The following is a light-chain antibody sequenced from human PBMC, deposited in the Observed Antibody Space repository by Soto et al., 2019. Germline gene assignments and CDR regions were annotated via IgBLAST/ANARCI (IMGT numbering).Light chain of an antibody. J-gene: IGLJ3*02. V-gene: IGLV1-47*01. CDR2: RNN. Sequence: QPVLTQPPSASGTPGQRVTISCSGSGSNIGSNYVYWYQQLPGTAPKLLIYRNNQRPSGVPDRFSGSKSGTSASLAISRLRSEDEADYYCAAWDDSLSGPWVFGGGTKLTVL. CDR3: AAWDDSLSGPWV. CDR1: GSNIGSNY.